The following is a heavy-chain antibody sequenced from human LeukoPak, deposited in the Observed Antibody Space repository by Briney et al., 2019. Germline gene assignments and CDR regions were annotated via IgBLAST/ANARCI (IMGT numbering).Heavy chain of an antibody. J-gene: IGHJ4*02. CDR3: ARPEADFWSGYFLY. Sequence: ASVKVSCKASGGTFSSYAISWVRQAPGQGLEWMGGIIPIFGTANYAQKFQGRVTITADESTSTAYMELSSLRSEDTAVYCCARPEADFWSGYFLYWGQGTLVTVSS. CDR1: GGTFSSYA. V-gene: IGHV1-69*13. CDR2: IIPIFGTA. D-gene: IGHD3-3*01.